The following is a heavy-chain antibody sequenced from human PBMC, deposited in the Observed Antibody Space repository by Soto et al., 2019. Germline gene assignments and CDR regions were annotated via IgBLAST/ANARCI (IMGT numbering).Heavy chain of an antibody. V-gene: IGHV1-69*01. Sequence: QVQLVQSGAEVKKPGSSVKVSCKASGGTFSSYAISWVRQAPGQGLEWMGGIIPIFGTANYAQKFQGRVTITADESTSTAYKELSSLRSEDTAVYYCPRDWQQLGGRRVYNWFDPWGQGTLVTVSS. CDR2: IIPIFGTA. J-gene: IGHJ5*02. CDR1: GGTFSSYA. CDR3: PRDWQQLGGRRVYNWFDP. D-gene: IGHD6-13*01.